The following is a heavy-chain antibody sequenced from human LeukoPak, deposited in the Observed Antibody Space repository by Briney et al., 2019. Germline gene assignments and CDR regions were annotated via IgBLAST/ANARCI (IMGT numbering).Heavy chain of an antibody. CDR2: INHRGDT. V-gene: IGHV4-34*01. CDR1: GGSFSSYY. J-gene: IGHJ4*03. Sequence: KPSETLSLTCAVHGGSFSSYYWSWIRQSPGKGLEWIAEINHRGDTNYNPSVKSRVTISVDTSKNQFSLKVTSLTAADTAVYYCARGPTISETGYFDYWGQGTLVTVSS. CDR3: ARGPTISETGYFDY. D-gene: IGHD1-1*01.